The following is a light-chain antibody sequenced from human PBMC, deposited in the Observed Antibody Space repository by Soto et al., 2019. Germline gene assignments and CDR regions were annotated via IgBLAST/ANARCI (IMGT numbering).Light chain of an antibody. CDR3: SSYTSSSTLV. Sequence: QSALTKPASVSGSPGQSITISCTGTSSDVGGYNYVSWYQQHPGKAPKLMIYDVSHRPSGVSNRFSGSKSGNTASLTISGLQAEDEADYYCSSYTSSSTLVFGTGTKLTVL. CDR2: DVS. J-gene: IGLJ1*01. CDR1: SSDVGGYNY. V-gene: IGLV2-14*01.